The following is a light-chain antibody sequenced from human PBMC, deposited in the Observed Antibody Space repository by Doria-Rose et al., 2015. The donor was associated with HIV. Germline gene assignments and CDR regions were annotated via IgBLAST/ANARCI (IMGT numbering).Light chain of an antibody. CDR1: QAIRND. V-gene: IGKV1-17*02. Sequence: DIRVTQSPSSLSASVGDRVTITCRASQAIRNDLGWYHQKPGKAPKSLIYAASTLQSGVPSRFSGNGSGTDFTLTISNLQPEDFATYYCQQSNSFPITFGQGTRLEIK. J-gene: IGKJ5*01. CDR2: AAS. CDR3: QQSNSFPIT.